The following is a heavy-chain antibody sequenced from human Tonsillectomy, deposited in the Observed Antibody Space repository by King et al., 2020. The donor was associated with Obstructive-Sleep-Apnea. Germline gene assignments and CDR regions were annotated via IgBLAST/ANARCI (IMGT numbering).Heavy chain of an antibody. D-gene: IGHD3-10*01. Sequence: QLQESGPGLVKPSETLSLTCTVSGGSISSSSYYWGGIRQPPGKGLECIGSIYYSGSTYYNPSLKSRVTISVDTSKNQFSLKLSSVTAADTAVYYCAGDLADYGSGIYYLTFHFDYWGQGTLVTVSS. V-gene: IGHV4-39*07. J-gene: IGHJ4*02. CDR3: AGDLADYGSGIYYLTFHFDY. CDR1: GGSISSSSYY. CDR2: IYYSGST.